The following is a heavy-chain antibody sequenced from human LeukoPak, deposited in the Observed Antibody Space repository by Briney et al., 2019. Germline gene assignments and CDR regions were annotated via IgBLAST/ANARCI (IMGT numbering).Heavy chain of an antibody. Sequence: SETLSLTCTVSGGSISSYYWSWIRQPPGKGLEWIGYIYSSGSTNYNPSLKSRVTGFVDTSKNQVSLRLSSVTAADTAVYYCARHGTISSESYFDYWGQGALVTVSS. CDR3: ARHGTISSESYFDY. V-gene: IGHV4-59*08. J-gene: IGHJ4*02. D-gene: IGHD1-14*01. CDR2: IYSSGST. CDR1: GGSISSYY.